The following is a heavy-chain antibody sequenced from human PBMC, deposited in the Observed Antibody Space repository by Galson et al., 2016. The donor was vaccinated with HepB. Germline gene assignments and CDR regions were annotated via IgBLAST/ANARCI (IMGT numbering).Heavy chain of an antibody. Sequence: SLRLSCAASRFTFSSYGMHWVRQAPGKGLEWVAVISYDGSNKYYADSVKGRFTISRDNSKNTLFLQMNSLRAEDTAVYYCAKDPDIWSGYCVDWGQGTLVTVSS. CDR3: AKDPDIWSGYCVD. CDR2: ISYDGSNK. V-gene: IGHV3-30*18. J-gene: IGHJ4*02. D-gene: IGHD3-3*01. CDR1: RFTFSSYG.